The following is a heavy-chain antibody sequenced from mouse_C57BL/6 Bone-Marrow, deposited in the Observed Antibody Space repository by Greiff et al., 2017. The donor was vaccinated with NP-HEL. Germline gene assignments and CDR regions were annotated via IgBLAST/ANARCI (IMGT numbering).Heavy chain of an antibody. CDR1: GYTFTSYW. CDR2: IHPSDSDT. Sequence: QVQLQQPGAELVKPGASVKVSCKASGYTFTSYWMHWVKQRPGQGLEWIGRIHPSDSDTNYNQKFKGKATLTVDKSSSTAYMQLSSLTSEDSAVYYCAMGDGPAWFAYWGQGTLVTVSA. CDR3: AMGDGPAWFAY. J-gene: IGHJ3*01. V-gene: IGHV1-74*01. D-gene: IGHD1-1*01.